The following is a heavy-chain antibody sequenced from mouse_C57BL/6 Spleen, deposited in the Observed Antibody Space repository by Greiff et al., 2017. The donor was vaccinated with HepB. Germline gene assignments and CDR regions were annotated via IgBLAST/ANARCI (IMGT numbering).Heavy chain of an antibody. D-gene: IGHD2-4*01. Sequence: VQLQQSGAELVRPGASVKLSCTASGFNITDDYMHWVKQRPEQGLEWIGWIDPENGDTEYASKFQGKATMTADTSSNTAYMQLSSLTSVDTAVYYCNNPLSTMIAKAWFAYWGQGTLVTVSA. V-gene: IGHV14-4*01. CDR1: GFNITDDY. CDR2: IDPENGDT. J-gene: IGHJ3*01. CDR3: NNPLSTMIAKAWFAY.